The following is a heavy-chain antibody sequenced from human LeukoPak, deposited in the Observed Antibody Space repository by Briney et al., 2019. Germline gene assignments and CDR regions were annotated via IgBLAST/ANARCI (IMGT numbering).Heavy chain of an antibody. CDR3: ARDYSGVPRWFGELFPYCDAFDI. D-gene: IGHD3-10*01. V-gene: IGHV1-18*01. CDR1: GYTFTSYG. J-gene: IGHJ3*02. Sequence: ASVKVSCKASGYTFTSYGISWVRQAPGQGLECMGWISAYNGNTNYAQKLHGRVTMTTDTSTSTAYMELRSLRSDDTAVYYCARDYSGVPRWFGELFPYCDAFDIWGQGTMVTVSS. CDR2: ISAYNGNT.